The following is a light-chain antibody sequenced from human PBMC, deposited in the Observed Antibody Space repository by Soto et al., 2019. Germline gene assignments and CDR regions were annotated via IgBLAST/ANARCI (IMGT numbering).Light chain of an antibody. CDR3: CSLTTSHTYV. J-gene: IGLJ1*01. CDR2: HVT. CDR1: SSDIGHYDY. Sequence: QSVKTHPASVSWSPGHSITISCTGTSSDIGHYDYVSWYQQHPGKAPKLMIYHVTYRPSGVSNRYSGSKSGNSASLTISGLQADDDADYYCCSLTTSHTYVFGSGTKVTVL. V-gene: IGLV2-14*03.